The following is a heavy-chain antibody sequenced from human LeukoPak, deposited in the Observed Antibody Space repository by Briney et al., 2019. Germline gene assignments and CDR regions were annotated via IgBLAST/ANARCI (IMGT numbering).Heavy chain of an antibody. Sequence: ASVKVSCKASGYTFTDYYVHWVRQAPGQGLEWMGWINPNSGGTEYAQKFQGRVTMTRDTSTSTAYMDLSRLGSDDTAMYYCARDHCTSNSCYEDFYYGMDVWGQGTTVTVSS. D-gene: IGHD2-2*01. CDR3: ARDHCTSNSCYEDFYYGMDV. V-gene: IGHV1-2*02. J-gene: IGHJ6*02. CDR2: INPNSGGT. CDR1: GYTFTDYY.